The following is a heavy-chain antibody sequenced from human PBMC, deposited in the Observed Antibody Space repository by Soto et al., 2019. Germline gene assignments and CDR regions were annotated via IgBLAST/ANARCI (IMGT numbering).Heavy chain of an antibody. J-gene: IGHJ4*02. Sequence: EVHLLESGGGLVQPEGSLRLSCGASGFTFRNHVMTWVRQAPGKGLEWVSAITGDGQTFYADSVKGRFTSSRDNSKNTLSLQMNSLRAEDTAMYYCAKEAEARNFAFEDWGQGTLVTASS. V-gene: IGHV3-23*01. CDR3: AKEAEARNFAFED. CDR2: ITGDGQT. D-gene: IGHD6-13*01. CDR1: GFTFRNHV.